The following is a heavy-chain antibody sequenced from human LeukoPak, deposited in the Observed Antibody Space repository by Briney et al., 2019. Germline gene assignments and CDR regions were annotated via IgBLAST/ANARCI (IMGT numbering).Heavy chain of an antibody. CDR3: AKDLDSYGFSYGFD. CDR2: ISYDGSNK. Sequence: PGGSLRLSCAASGFTFSSYGMHWVRQAPGKGLEWVAVISYDGSNKYYADSVKGRFTISRDNSKNTLYLQMNSLRAEDTAVYYCAKDLDSYGFSYGFDWGQGTLVTVSS. V-gene: IGHV3-30*18. J-gene: IGHJ4*02. D-gene: IGHD5-18*01. CDR1: GFTFSSYG.